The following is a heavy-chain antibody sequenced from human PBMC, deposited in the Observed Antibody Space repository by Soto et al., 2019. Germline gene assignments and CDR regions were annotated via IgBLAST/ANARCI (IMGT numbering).Heavy chain of an antibody. J-gene: IGHJ6*02. CDR3: ARDVPDTSLFFYYYGMDV. D-gene: IGHD2-21*01. CDR1: GYSFTSYG. Sequence: QVHLVQSGAEVKEPGASVKVSCKASGYSFTSYGISWVRQAPGQGLEWMGWISTDNGKTNYAHSLQGRVTMTTDTSTSTAYMELWSLGSDDTAVYYCARDVPDTSLFFYYYGMDVWGQGTTVTVSS. V-gene: IGHV1-18*01. CDR2: ISTDNGKT.